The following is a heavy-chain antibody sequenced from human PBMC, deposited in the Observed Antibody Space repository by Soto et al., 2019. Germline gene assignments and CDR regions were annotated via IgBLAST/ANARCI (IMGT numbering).Heavy chain of an antibody. CDR1: GYTFTDHY. V-gene: IGHV1-2*02. CDR2: INPHSGDT. J-gene: IGHJ6*02. Sequence: QVQLVQSGAEVKKPGASVKVSYVASGYTFTDHYIHWVRQAPGQGLEWMGWINPHSGDTIYAQKFQGRVTLTSDTSISTAYMDLSRLRSDDTAVYYCARGRTVNFYGMDVWGQGTTVTVSS. CDR3: ARGRTVNFYGMDV. D-gene: IGHD4-17*01.